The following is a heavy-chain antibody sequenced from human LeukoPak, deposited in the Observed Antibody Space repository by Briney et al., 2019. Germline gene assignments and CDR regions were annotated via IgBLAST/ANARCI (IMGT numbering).Heavy chain of an antibody. CDR1: GFTFSSYS. CDR2: ISSSSSYI. Sequence: GGSLRLSCAASGFTFSSYSMNWVRQAPGKGLEWVSSISSSSSYIYYADSVKGRFTTSRDNAKNSLYLQMNSLRAEDTAVYYCAREYYDSSGYYYYYYYGMDVWGQGTTVTVSS. V-gene: IGHV3-21*01. J-gene: IGHJ6*02. D-gene: IGHD3-22*01. CDR3: AREYYDSSGYYYYYYYGMDV.